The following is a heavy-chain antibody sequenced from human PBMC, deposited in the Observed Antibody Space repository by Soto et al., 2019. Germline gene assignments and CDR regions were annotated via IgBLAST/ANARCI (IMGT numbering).Heavy chain of an antibody. V-gene: IGHV1-8*01. CDR3: VRAYGEIDY. CDR2: MNPKSGNT. D-gene: IGHD4-17*01. CDR1: GYTFTNYD. J-gene: IGHJ4*02. Sequence: QVQLVQSGAEVKKPGASVKVSCKASGYTFTNYDINWVRQATGQGLEWMGWMNPKSGNTGYAQQFQGRVIMTRSTSISTGYMEVSSLRSEDTAVYYCVRAYGEIDYWGQGTLVTVSS.